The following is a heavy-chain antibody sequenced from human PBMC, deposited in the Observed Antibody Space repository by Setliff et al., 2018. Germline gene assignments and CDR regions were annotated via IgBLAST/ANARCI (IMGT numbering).Heavy chain of an antibody. CDR3: AKAGGSGFGMDYLDS. CDR2: ISGDSSFT. Sequence: GESLKISCATSGFTFNHFAMAWVRQAPGKGLEWVSIISGDSSFTNYADSVGGRATIFRDSSGNNVYLHMNSLTAADSAMYYCAKAGGSGFGMDYLDSWGQGTLVTVSS. J-gene: IGHJ4*02. CDR1: GFTFNHFA. D-gene: IGHD3-3*01. V-gene: IGHV3-23*01.